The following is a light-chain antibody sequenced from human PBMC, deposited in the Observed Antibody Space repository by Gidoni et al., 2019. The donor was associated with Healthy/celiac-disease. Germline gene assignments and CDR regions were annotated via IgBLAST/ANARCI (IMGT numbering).Light chain of an antibody. Sequence: DIQMTQSPSSLSASVGDRVTITCQASQDISNYLNWYQQKPGKAPKLLIYDASNLETGVPSRFSGSGSGTDFTFTISSLQPEDIGTYYCQQYDNLAGTFGQGTKLEIK. J-gene: IGKJ2*01. CDR3: QQYDNLAGT. V-gene: IGKV1-33*01. CDR2: DAS. CDR1: QDISNY.